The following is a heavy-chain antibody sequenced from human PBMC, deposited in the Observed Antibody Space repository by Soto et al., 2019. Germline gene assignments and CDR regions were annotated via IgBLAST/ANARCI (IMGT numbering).Heavy chain of an antibody. D-gene: IGHD2-2*01. J-gene: IGHJ4*02. V-gene: IGHV1-8*01. CDR2: MNPNSGNT. CDR1: GYTFTNYD. CDR3: ARGPMSCTSSSCPYFFDY. Sequence: QVQLVQSGAEVKKPGASVKVSCKASGYTFTNYDINWVQQATGQGLEWMGWMNPNSGNTSYAQKLQGRVTMTRDASMSTASMELSSLRSEDTAVYYCARGPMSCTSSSCPYFFDYWAQRTLETVSS.